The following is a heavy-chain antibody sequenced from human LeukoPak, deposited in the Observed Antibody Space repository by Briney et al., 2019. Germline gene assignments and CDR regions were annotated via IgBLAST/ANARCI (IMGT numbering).Heavy chain of an antibody. CDR3: AKEGTAQISTWYDN. D-gene: IGHD2-2*01. CDR1: GFTFSSYW. V-gene: IGHV3-74*01. J-gene: IGHJ4*02. Sequence: GGSLRLSCAASGFTFSSYWMHWVRQAPGKGLVWVSRINSDGSSTSYADSVKVRFTISRDNSRNTLFLQMNSLSPDDTAVYYCAKEGTAQISTWYDNWGQGTLITVSS. CDR2: INSDGSST.